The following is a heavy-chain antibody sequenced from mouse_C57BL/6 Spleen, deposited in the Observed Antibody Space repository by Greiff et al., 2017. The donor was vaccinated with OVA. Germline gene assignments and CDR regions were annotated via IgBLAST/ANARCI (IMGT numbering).Heavy chain of an antibody. CDR1: GFTFSDYG. J-gene: IGHJ4*01. Sequence: DVQLQESGGGLVKPGGSLKLSCAASGFTFSDYGMHWVRQAPEKGLEWVAYISSGSSTIYYADTVKGRFTISRDNAKNTLFLQMTSLRSEDTAMYYCAREDGSKNAMDYWGQGTSVTVSS. D-gene: IGHD1-1*01. CDR2: ISSGSSTI. CDR3: AREDGSKNAMDY. V-gene: IGHV5-17*01.